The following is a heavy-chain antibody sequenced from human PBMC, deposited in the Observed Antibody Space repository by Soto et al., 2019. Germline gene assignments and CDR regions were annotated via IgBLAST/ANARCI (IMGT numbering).Heavy chain of an antibody. Sequence: SVKVSCKASGGTFSSYAISWVRQAPGQGLEWMGGIIPIFGTANYAQKFQGRVTITADESTSTAYMELSSLRSEDTAVYYCARWLGGHTRFLDYWGQGTLVTVSA. CDR2: IIPIFGTA. D-gene: IGHD3-10*01. CDR3: ARWLGGHTRFLDY. V-gene: IGHV1-69*13. J-gene: IGHJ4*02. CDR1: GGTFSSYA.